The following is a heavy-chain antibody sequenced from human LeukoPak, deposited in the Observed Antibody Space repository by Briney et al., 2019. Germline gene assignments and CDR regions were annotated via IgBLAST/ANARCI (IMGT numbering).Heavy chain of an antibody. CDR3: ARRGLRELKYYYYYMDV. CDR2: ISAYNGNT. Sequence: ASVKVSCKASGYTFTSYGISWVRQAPGQGLEWMGWISAYNGNTNYAQKFQGRVTMTRDTSISTAYMELSRLRSDDTAVYYCARRGLRELKYYYYYMDVWGKGTTVTVSS. V-gene: IGHV1-18*01. J-gene: IGHJ6*03. D-gene: IGHD1-7*01. CDR1: GYTFTSYG.